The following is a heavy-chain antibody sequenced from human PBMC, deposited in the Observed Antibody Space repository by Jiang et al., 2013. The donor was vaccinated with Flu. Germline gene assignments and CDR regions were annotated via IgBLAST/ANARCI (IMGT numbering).Heavy chain of an antibody. Sequence: QLLESGGGLVQPGGSLRLSCAASGFTFSSYEMNWVRQAPGKGLEWVSYISSSGSTIYYADSVKGRFTISRDNAKNSLYLQMNSLRAEDTAVYYCARDGALGEQLVGGTDAFDIWGQGTMVTVSS. CDR1: GFTFSSYE. CDR2: ISSSGSTI. CDR3: ARDGALGEQLVGGTDAFDI. J-gene: IGHJ3*02. D-gene: IGHD6-6*01. V-gene: IGHV3-48*03.